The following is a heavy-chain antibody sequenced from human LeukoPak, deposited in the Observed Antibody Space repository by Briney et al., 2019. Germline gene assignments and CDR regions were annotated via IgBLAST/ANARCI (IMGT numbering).Heavy chain of an antibody. D-gene: IGHD2-21*01. CDR3: AGELGCSYAYGRDV. CDR2: IYDSAHT. Sequence: SETLSLTSTVSGVSLNTYYYWTCIRQPPGKGLEWIGYIYDSAHTRYNPSLKSRVAISVDTSRSQFSLWLTSVTAAATAVYYWAGELGCSYAYGRDVWGRGSAVTVSS. CDR1: GVSLNTYY. V-gene: IGHV4-59*01. J-gene: IGHJ6*02.